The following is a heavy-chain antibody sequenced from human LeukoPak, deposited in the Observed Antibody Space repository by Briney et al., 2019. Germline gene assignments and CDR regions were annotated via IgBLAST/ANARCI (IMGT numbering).Heavy chain of an antibody. V-gene: IGHV3-64D*09. J-gene: IGHJ4*02. CDR2: INDHGDTT. CDR1: GFTFSSCA. CDR3: VKDLSGWYSFDY. Sequence: GGSPRLSCSSSGFTFSSCAMHGVRQAPGMGLEYVSGINDHGDTTHYGDSVRGRVTISRDDSKNTVHLQMSSLRAEDTAVYYCVKDLSGWYSFDYWGQGTLVTVSS. D-gene: IGHD6-19*01.